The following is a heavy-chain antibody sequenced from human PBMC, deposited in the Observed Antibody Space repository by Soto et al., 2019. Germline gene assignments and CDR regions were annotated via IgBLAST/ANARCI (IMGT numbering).Heavy chain of an antibody. Sequence: SETLSLTCAVYGGSFSGYYWSWIRQPPGKGLEWIGEINHSGSTNYNPSLKSRVTISVDTSKNQFSLKLSSVTAADTAVYYCARGIGITMVRGVLYYYGMDVWGQGTTVTVSS. V-gene: IGHV4-34*01. CDR2: INHSGST. D-gene: IGHD3-10*01. CDR3: ARGIGITMVRGVLYYYGMDV. J-gene: IGHJ6*02. CDR1: GGSFSGYY.